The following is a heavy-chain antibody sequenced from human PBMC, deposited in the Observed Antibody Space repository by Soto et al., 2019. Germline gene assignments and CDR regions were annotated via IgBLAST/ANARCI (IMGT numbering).Heavy chain of an antibody. Sequence: SDTLSLTCPVLGDSITVFPYYWGWVREPPGKGLEWIGYIYYSGSTYSHPALKSRVSISIDTSKNQFSLKLRSVTAADSAVYYCARRDGFNLPYFDYWGQGALVTVSS. J-gene: IGHJ4*02. CDR3: ARRDGFNLPYFDY. D-gene: IGHD5-12*01. CDR1: GDSITVFPYY. CDR2: IYYSGST. V-gene: IGHV4-30-4*02.